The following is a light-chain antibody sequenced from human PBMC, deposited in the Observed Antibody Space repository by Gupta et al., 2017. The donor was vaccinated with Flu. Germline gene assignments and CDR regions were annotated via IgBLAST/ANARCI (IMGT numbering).Light chain of an antibody. CDR3: CSYVRNSIVT. V-gene: IGLV2-23*02. Sequence: QPALTHPASASASPGQSITIPFTGTSSDVGGYSLVSWYQQHPGKAPKLMIYDVTKRPSGVSNRFSGAKSGNTASLTISRLQNEDEADYYCCSYVRNSIVTFGTGTKVTVL. CDR2: DVT. J-gene: IGLJ1*01. CDR1: SSDVGGYSL.